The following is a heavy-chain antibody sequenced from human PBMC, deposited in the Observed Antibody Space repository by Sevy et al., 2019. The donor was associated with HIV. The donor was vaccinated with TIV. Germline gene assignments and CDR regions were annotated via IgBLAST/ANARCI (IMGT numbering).Heavy chain of an antibody. Sequence: GGSLRLSCAASGLAFSSYAMHWVRQAPDKGLEWVAVISYDGSNQDYAHSVKGRFTISRDNSKNTLYLQMNSLRVEDTAVYYCARFPPERAFDIWGQGTMVTVSS. V-gene: IGHV3-30*04. J-gene: IGHJ3*02. CDR1: GLAFSSYA. CDR2: ISYDGSNQ. CDR3: ARFPPERAFDI.